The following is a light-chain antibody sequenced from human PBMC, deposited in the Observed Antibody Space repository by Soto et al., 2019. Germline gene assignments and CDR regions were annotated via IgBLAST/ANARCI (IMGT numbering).Light chain of an antibody. CDR2: GAS. CDR1: QSVSSN. V-gene: IGKV3-15*01. CDR3: QQYNKWPLT. J-gene: IGKJ4*01. Sequence: EIVMTQTPATLSVSPGERATLSCRASQSVSSNLAWYQHKPGQAASLLIHGASTRATGIPARFSGSGSGTKFTLTLSRLQSEDFAVYYCQQYNKWPLTFGGGTKVEIK.